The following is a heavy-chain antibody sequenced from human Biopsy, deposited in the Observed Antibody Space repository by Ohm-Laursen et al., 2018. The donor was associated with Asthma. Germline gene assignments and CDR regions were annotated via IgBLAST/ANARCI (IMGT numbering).Heavy chain of an antibody. CDR1: GLTVSRDH. D-gene: IGHD5-24*01. V-gene: IGHV3-53*01. CDR2: IYSGDNT. Sequence: SLRLSCTASGLTVSRDHMFWVRQAPGKGLEWVSLIYSGDNTYYADSVKGRFTISRDHSKLYLQMNNLRAEDTAVYHCARISRLGYNSLDYGMDVWGQGTTVTVSS. J-gene: IGHJ6*02. CDR3: ARISRLGYNSLDYGMDV.